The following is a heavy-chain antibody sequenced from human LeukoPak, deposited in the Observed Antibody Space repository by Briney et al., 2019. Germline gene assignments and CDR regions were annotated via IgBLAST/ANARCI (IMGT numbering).Heavy chain of an antibody. CDR2: INHSGST. J-gene: IGHJ5*02. CDR3: ARDLFGGGRFDP. CDR1: GGSFSGYY. V-gene: IGHV4-34*01. D-gene: IGHD2-15*01. Sequence: PSETLSLTCAVYGGSFSGYYWSWIRQAPGKGLEWIGEINHSGSTNYNPSLKSRVTISVDTSKNQFSLQLSSVTAADTAVYYCARDLFGGGRFDPWGQGTLVTVSS.